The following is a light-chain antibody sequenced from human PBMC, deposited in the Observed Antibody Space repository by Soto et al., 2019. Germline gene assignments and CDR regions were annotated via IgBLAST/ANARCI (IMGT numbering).Light chain of an antibody. V-gene: IGKV3-15*01. Sequence: EIVLTQSPATLSVSPGARATLSCRASQSVGNNFAWYQQKPGQAPRLLIFATSTRATGLPARFSGSGSGTEFTRTISSLQSEDFAVYYCQQYGDWPLTFGGGAKVEIE. CDR3: QQYGDWPLT. CDR1: QSVGNN. CDR2: ATS. J-gene: IGKJ4*01.